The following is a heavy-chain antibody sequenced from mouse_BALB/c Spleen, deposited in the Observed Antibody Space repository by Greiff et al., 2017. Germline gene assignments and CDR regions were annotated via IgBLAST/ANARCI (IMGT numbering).Heavy chain of an antibody. CDR2: IYPGSGST. V-gene: IGHV1S22*01. D-gene: IGHD3-1*01. J-gene: IGHJ3*01. CDR1: GYTFTSYW. CDR3: TRSGGPPWFAY. Sequence: KQPGSELVRPGASVKLSCKASGYTFTSYWMHWVKQRPGQGLEWIGNIYPGSGSTNYDEKFKSKATLTVDTSSSTAYMQLSSLTSEDSAVYYCTRSGGPPWFAYWGQGTLVTVSA.